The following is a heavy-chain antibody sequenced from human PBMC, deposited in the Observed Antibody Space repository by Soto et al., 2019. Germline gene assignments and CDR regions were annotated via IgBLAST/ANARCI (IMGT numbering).Heavy chain of an antibody. CDR3: ARITTVKGAAAGFYYYYGMDV. D-gene: IGHD6-13*01. CDR1: GGSISSSSYY. CDR2: IYYSGST. J-gene: IGHJ6*02. Sequence: SETLSLTCTASGGSISSSSYYWGWIRQPPGKGLEWIGSIYYSGSTYYNPSLKSRVTISVDTSKNQFSLKLSSVTAADTAVYYCARITTVKGAAAGFYYYYGMDVWSQGTTVTVSS. V-gene: IGHV4-39*01.